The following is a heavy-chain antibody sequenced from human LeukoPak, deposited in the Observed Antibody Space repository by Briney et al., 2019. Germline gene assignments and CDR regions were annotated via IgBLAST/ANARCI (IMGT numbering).Heavy chain of an antibody. Sequence: GGSLRLSCTPSGFTFSSHAMSWVRQAPGKGLEWVSAISGSGGSTYYADSVKGRFTISRDNSKNTLYLQMNGLRAEDTAVYYCAKRRGYYGSGSYYTWYFDLWGRGTLVTVSS. D-gene: IGHD3-10*01. V-gene: IGHV3-23*01. CDR2: ISGSGGST. CDR1: GFTFSSHA. J-gene: IGHJ2*01. CDR3: AKRRGYYGSGSYYTWYFDL.